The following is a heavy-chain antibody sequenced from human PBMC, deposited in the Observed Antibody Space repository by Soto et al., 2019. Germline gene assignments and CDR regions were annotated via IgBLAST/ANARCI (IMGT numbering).Heavy chain of an antibody. J-gene: IGHJ3*02. V-gene: IGHV3-33*01. CDR3: ARDEPMTNAFDI. Sequence: GSLILSCSAAGFTFSSYGMHWVRQAPGKGLEWVAVIWYDGSNKYYADSVKGRFTISRDNSKNTLYLQMNSLRAEDTAVYYCARDEPMTNAFDIWGQGTMVTVSS. CDR1: GFTFSSYG. CDR2: IWYDGSNK.